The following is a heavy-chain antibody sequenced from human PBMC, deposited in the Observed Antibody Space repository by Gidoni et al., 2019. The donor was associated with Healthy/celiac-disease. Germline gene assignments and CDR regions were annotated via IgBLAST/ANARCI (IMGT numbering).Heavy chain of an antibody. D-gene: IGHD2-15*01. CDR1: GFTFSDYY. V-gene: IGHV3-11*01. J-gene: IGHJ5*02. CDR2: MSSSGSTI. Sequence: QVQLVESGGGLVKPGGSMRLSCAASGFTFSDYYMSWILQAPGKGLEWVAYMSSSGSTINDADSVKGRCTISRDNAKNSLYLQMNSLRAEDTAVYYCARDRTGGSAPGWFDPWGQGTLVTVSS. CDR3: ARDRTGGSAPGWFDP.